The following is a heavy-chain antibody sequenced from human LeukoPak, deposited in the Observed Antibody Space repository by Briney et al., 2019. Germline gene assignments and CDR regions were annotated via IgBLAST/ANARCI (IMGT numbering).Heavy chain of an antibody. D-gene: IGHD4-17*01. CDR2: IYPGDSDT. CDR1: GYSFTSYW. J-gene: IGHJ4*02. V-gene: IGHV5-51*01. CDR3: ARRRTTVTTRNFDY. Sequence: PGESLKISCKGSGYSFTSYWIGWVRQMPGKGLEWMGIIYPGDSDTRYSPSFRGQVTISADKSISTAYLQWSSLKASDTAMYYCARRRTTVTTRNFDYWGQGTLVAVSS.